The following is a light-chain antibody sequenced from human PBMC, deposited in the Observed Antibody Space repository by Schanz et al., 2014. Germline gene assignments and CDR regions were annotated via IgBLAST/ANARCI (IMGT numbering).Light chain of an antibody. CDR1: SSDVGGYNY. Sequence: QSVLTQPPSASGSPGQSVTISCTGTSSDVGGYNYVSWYQQHPGKAPKLMIYEVSKRPSGVPDRFSGSKSGNTASLTISGLQADDEADYYCSSYTSSSTLLFGGGTKLTVL. CDR3: SSYTSSSTLL. J-gene: IGLJ2*01. V-gene: IGLV2-8*01. CDR2: EVS.